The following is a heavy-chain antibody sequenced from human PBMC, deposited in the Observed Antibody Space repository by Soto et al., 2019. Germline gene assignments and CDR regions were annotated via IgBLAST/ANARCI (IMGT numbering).Heavy chain of an antibody. J-gene: IGHJ3*02. CDR3: ARVPALYDYVWGSYRLHAFDI. CDR1: GGSISGYH. Sequence: SETLSLTCSISGGSISGYHWNWIRQTPGKGVEWIGYFHNSGNPKYSSSLKSRVTISLDMSERQSSLKLTSVTAADTAVYWCARVPALYDYVWGSYRLHAFDIWGQGTMVTVSS. CDR2: FHNSGNP. D-gene: IGHD3-16*02. V-gene: IGHV4-59*01.